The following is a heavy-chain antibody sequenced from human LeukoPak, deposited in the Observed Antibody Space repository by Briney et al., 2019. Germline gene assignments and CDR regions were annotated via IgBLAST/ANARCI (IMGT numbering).Heavy chain of an antibody. J-gene: IGHJ4*02. CDR2: ISSSSSYI. CDR1: GFTFSSYS. CDR3: ATDLGHYHSSTPFDY. V-gene: IGHV3-21*01. Sequence: PGGSLRLSCAASGFTFSSYSMNWVRQAPGKGLEWVSSISSSSSYIYYADSVKGRFTISRDNAKNSLYLQMNSLRVEDTAVYYCATDLGHYHSSTPFDYWGQGTLVTVSS. D-gene: IGHD3-22*01.